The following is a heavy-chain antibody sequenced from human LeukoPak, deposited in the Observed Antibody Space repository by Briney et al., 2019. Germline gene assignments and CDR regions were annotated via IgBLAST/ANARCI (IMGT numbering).Heavy chain of an antibody. D-gene: IGHD2-2*01. Sequence: SVKVSCKASGGTFSSYAISWVRQAPGQGLEWMGGIIPIFGTANYAQKFQGRVTITADESTSTAYMELSSLRSEDTAVYYCRSSTSNYYYYGMDVWGQGTTVTVSS. V-gene: IGHV1-69*13. CDR3: RSSTSNYYYYGMDV. CDR1: GGTFSSYA. J-gene: IGHJ6*02. CDR2: IIPIFGTA.